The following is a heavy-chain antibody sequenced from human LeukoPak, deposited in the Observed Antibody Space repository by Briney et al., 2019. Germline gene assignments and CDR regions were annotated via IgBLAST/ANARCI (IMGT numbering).Heavy chain of an antibody. V-gene: IGHV3-30*01. Sequence: DSVKGRFTISRDKSKNTVYLQMNSLRAEDTAVYYCARGAGGDSDAFDIWGQGTMVTVSS. J-gene: IGHJ3*02. D-gene: IGHD2-21*02. CDR3: ARGAGGDSDAFDI.